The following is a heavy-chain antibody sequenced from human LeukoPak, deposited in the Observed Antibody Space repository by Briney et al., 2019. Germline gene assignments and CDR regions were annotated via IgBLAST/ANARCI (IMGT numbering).Heavy chain of an antibody. D-gene: IGHD3-3*01. V-gene: IGHV4-59*08. CDR1: SGSISGYY. Sequence: SETLSLTCTVSSGSISGYYWSWVRQPPGKGLEWIGYIYYSGSTNYNPSLKSRVTILVDTSKNQFSLKLTSVTAADTAVYYCARHVGGGGVLRFDPWGQGTLVTVSS. J-gene: IGHJ5*02. CDR2: IYYSGST. CDR3: ARHVGGGGVLRFDP.